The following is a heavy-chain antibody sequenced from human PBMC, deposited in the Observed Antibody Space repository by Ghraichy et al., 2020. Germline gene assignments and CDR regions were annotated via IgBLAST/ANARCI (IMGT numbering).Heavy chain of an antibody. CDR1: TLTFRSYW. CDR2: IKQDGTEK. D-gene: IGHD5-18*01. Sequence: LTCADSTLTFRSYWMSWVRQAPGKGLEWVANIKQDGTEKNYVGSVKGRFTISRDNAKNSLYLQLTSLRVEDTAVYYCARDAGARRAMVSWGQGTLVTVSS. J-gene: IGHJ4*02. CDR3: ARDAGARRAMVS. V-gene: IGHV3-7*01.